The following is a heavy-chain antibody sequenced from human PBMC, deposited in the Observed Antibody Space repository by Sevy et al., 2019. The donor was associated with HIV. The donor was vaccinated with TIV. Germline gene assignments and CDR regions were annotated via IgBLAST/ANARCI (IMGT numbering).Heavy chain of an antibody. CDR3: MKTPLGRVSGTGY. V-gene: IGHV3-30*02. J-gene: IGHJ4*02. CDR2: IRFDGSAK. Sequence: GGSLRLSCAASGFTFSRSGMHRVRQAPGKGLEWLTFIRFDGSAKYYADSVKGRFTISRDNSKNTLYFQMNSLRPEDTAVYYCMKTPLGRVSGTGYWGQGTLVTVSS. D-gene: IGHD3-9*01. CDR1: GFTFSRSG.